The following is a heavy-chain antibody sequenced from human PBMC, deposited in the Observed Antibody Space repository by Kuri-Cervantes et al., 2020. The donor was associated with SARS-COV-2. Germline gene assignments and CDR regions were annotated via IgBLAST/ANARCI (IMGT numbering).Heavy chain of an antibody. CDR3: ARGSGSYSHRSAQKENWFDP. CDR1: GHTFTSYY. Sequence: ASVKVSCKASGHTFTSYYMHWVRQAPGQGLEWMGIINPSGGSTTYAQKFQGRVTITTDESTSTAYMELSSLRSEDTAVYYCARGSGSYSHRSAQKENWFDPWGQGTLVTVSS. CDR2: INPSGGST. D-gene: IGHD1-26*01. J-gene: IGHJ5*02. V-gene: IGHV1-46*01.